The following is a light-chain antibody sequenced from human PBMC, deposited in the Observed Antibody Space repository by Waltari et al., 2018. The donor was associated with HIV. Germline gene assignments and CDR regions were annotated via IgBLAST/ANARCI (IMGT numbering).Light chain of an antibody. CDR3: CSYAGSSTFKV. J-gene: IGLJ2*01. Sequence: QSPLTQPASVSGSPGQSLTTPRPGTRRHGRAYYLVSWYQQHPGKAPTLLIYEVNKRPSGVSNRLSGSKSGNTASLTISGLQAEDEADYYCCSYAGSSTFKVFGGGTKLTVL. CDR1: RRHGRAYYL. V-gene: IGLV2-23*02. CDR2: EVN.